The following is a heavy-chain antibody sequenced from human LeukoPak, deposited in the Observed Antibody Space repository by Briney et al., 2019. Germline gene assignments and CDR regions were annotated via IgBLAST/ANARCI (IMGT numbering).Heavy chain of an antibody. J-gene: IGHJ3*02. CDR3: AREAEWYYYDSSGYTDAFDI. CDR1: GFTFSSYA. Sequence: GGSLRLSCAASGFTFSSYAMSWVRQAPGKGLEWVSAISGSGGSTYYADSVKGRFTISRDNSKNTLYLQMNSLRAEDTAVYYCAREAEWYYYDSSGYTDAFDIWGQGTMVTVSS. D-gene: IGHD3-22*01. V-gene: IGHV3-23*01. CDR2: ISGSGGST.